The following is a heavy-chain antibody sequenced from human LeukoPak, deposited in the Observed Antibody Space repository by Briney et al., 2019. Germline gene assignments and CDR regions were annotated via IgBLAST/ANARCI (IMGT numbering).Heavy chain of an antibody. Sequence: GGSLRLSCAASGFTFGDYAMHWVRQAPGKGLEWVSGISWSSGSIGYADSVKGRFTISRDNAKNSLYLQMNSLRAEDTALYYCAKSLVATSVFDYWGQGTLVTVSS. J-gene: IGHJ4*02. CDR3: AKSLVATSVFDY. D-gene: IGHD5-12*01. CDR1: GFTFGDYA. V-gene: IGHV3-9*01. CDR2: ISWSSGSI.